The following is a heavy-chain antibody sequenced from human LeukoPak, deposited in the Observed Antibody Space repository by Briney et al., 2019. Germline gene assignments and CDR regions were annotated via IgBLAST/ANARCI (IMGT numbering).Heavy chain of an antibody. J-gene: IGHJ4*02. V-gene: IGHV3-48*03. D-gene: IGHD4-17*01. CDR1: GFTFSSYE. CDR2: ISSSGSTI. Sequence: PGGSLRLSCAASGFTFSSYEMNWVRQAPGKGLEWVSYISSSGSTIYYADSVKGRFTISNAKNSLYLQMNSLRAEDTAMYYCAREGRGYGDPIDYWGQGTLVTVSS. CDR3: AREGRGYGDPIDY.